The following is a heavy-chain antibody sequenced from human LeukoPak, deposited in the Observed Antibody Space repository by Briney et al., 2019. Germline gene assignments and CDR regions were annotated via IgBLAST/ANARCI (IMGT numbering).Heavy chain of an antibody. D-gene: IGHD2-2*02. CDR2: INHSGTT. V-gene: IGHV4-34*01. CDR3: ARLSCSSTSCYIGLNYGMDV. Sequence: PSETLSLTCVVTGGSFSGYFWTWIRQPPGKGLEWIGEINHSGTTNYNPSLKSRVIISLDTSKNQFFLNMRSVTAADAAVYYCARLSCSSTSCYIGLNYGMDVWGQGTTVTXSS. J-gene: IGHJ6*02. CDR1: GGSFSGYF.